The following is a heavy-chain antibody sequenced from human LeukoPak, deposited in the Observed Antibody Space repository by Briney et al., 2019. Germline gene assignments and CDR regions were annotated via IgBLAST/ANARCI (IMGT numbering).Heavy chain of an antibody. V-gene: IGHV3-23*01. J-gene: IGHJ4*02. D-gene: IGHD4-23*01. CDR3: AKDLFGGKTGY. Sequence: GGSLRLSCAASGFTFSSYAMSWVRQALGKGLEWVSAISGSGGSTYYADSVKGRFTISRDNSKNTLYLQMNSLRAEDTAVYYCAKDLFGGKTGYWGQGTLVTVSS. CDR2: ISGSGGST. CDR1: GFTFSSYA.